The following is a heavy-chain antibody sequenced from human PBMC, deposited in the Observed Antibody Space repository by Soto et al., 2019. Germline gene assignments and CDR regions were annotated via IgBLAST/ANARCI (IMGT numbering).Heavy chain of an antibody. CDR1: EATFSCQS. D-gene: IGHD3-22*01. CDR3: ARDPPPNYYDSSGYWFSY. V-gene: IGHV1-69*01. CDR2: IIPIFGTA. J-gene: IGHJ4*02. Sequence: VSCQASEATFSCQSVRSLRQAPLQGLEWMGGIIPIFGTANYAQKFQGRVTITADESTSTAYMELSSLRSEDTAVYYCARDPPPNYYDSSGYWFSYWGQGTLGTVS.